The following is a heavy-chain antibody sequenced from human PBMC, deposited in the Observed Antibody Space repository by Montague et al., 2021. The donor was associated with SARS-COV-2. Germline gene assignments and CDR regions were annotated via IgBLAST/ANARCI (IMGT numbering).Heavy chain of an antibody. CDR1: GDSMNYYY. CDR2: VTDSGST. J-gene: IGHJ4*02. D-gene: IGHD6-13*01. CDR3: ARDVVAAPGSFDY. V-gene: IGHV4-4*07. Sequence: SETLSLTCTVSGDSMNYYYWSWIRQPAGKGLEWIGRVTDSGSTNXNPSLHSRVTLSEDTSKKRFSLRLSPVTAADTAVYYCARDVVAAPGSFDYWGQGTLGTGSS.